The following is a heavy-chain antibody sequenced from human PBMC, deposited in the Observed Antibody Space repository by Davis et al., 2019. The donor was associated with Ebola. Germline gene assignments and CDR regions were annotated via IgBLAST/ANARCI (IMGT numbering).Heavy chain of an antibody. J-gene: IGHJ5*02. CDR2: ISAYNGNT. CDR1: GYTFTGSD. D-gene: IGHD6-19*01. Sequence: ASVTVSCQASGYTFTGSDINWVRQAPGQGLEWMGWISAYNGNTNYAQKLQGRVTMTTDTSASTAYMELRSLRSDDTAVYYCARVVAVASGWFDPWGQGTLVTVSS. V-gene: IGHV1-18*01. CDR3: ARVVAVASGWFDP.